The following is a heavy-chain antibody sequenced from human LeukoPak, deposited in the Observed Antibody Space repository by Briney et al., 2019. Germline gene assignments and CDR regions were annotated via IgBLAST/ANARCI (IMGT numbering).Heavy chain of an antibody. CDR2: ISGSGGGT. D-gene: IGHD3-10*01. J-gene: IGHJ4*02. V-gene: IGHV3-23*01. CDR1: GFTFSSYA. Sequence: GGSLRLSCAASGFTFSSYAMSWVRQAPGKGLEWVSTISGSGGGTYYADSVKGRFTLSRDNSMNTLYLQMNSLRAEDTAVYYCAEDVESGRSADYWGQGTLVAVSS. CDR3: AEDVESGRSADY.